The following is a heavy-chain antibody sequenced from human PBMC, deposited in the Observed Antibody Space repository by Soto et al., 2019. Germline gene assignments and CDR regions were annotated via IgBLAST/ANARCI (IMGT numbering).Heavy chain of an antibody. V-gene: IGHV2-5*02. J-gene: IGHJ5*02. CDR2: IYWDDDK. CDR3: AHIPNYYQYDWFDP. CDR1: GFSLTTRGVG. D-gene: IGHD3-16*01. Sequence: QITLKESGPTLVKPTQTLTLTCTFSGFSLTTRGVGVGWIRQPPVKAMECLALIYWDDDKRYSPSLQCRLSITKDTSKNQVGLTMTNVDPVDTATYYCAHIPNYYQYDWFDPWGQGTLVSVSS.